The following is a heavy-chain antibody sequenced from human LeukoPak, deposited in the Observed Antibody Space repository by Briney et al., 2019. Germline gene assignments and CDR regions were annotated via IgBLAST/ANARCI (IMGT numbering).Heavy chain of an antibody. J-gene: IGHJ4*02. Sequence: GGSLRLSCAASGFTFISNAMSWVRQAPGKGLECVSSISGSGADTYYADSVTGRLTISRNISKNTLYLQMNSRRAEDTAVYYCAGRGSGLDLDPLDYWGQGPLVTVSS. CDR2: ISGSGADT. CDR1: GFTFISNA. V-gene: IGHV3-23*01. D-gene: IGHD6-25*01. CDR3: AGRGSGLDLDPLDY.